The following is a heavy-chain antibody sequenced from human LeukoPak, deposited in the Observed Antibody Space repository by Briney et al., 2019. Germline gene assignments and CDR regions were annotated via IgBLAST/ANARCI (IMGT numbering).Heavy chain of an antibody. CDR1: GGTFSSYA. J-gene: IGHJ3*02. D-gene: IGHD3-22*01. CDR3: ARRFSSGYDAFDI. V-gene: IGHV1-69*06. Sequence: ASVKVSCKASGGTFSSYAISWVRQAPGQGLEWMGGIIPIFGTANYAQKFQGRVTITEDKSTSTVYMELSSLRSEDTAVYYCARRFSSGYDAFDIWGQGTMVTVSS. CDR2: IIPIFGTA.